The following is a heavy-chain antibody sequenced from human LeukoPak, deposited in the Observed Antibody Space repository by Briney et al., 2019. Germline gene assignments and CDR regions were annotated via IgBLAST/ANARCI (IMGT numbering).Heavy chain of an antibody. D-gene: IGHD6-19*01. Sequence: PSETLSLTCTLSDGSISNYYWSWIRQPPGKGLEWIGEINHSGSTNYNPSLKSRVTISVDTSKNQLSLKLSSMTAADTAVYYCARQWLVSPLFDYWGQGTLVTVSS. CDR1: DGSISNYY. V-gene: IGHV4-34*01. CDR2: INHSGST. CDR3: ARQWLVSPLFDY. J-gene: IGHJ4*02.